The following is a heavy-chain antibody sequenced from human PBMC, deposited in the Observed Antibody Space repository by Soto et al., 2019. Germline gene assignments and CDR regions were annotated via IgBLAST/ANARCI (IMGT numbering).Heavy chain of an antibody. V-gene: IGHV1-18*01. Sequence: GASVKVSCKASGYTFTSYGIIWVRQAPGQGLEWMGWISTYNGNTNYAQNLQGRVTMTTDTSTSTAYMELGSLGSDDTAVYYCARVRNNQSKYRNCPDVWGQGTTVTVS. J-gene: IGHJ6*02. CDR2: ISTYNGNT. D-gene: IGHD3-16*02. CDR1: GYTFTSYG. CDR3: ARVRNNQSKYRNCPDV.